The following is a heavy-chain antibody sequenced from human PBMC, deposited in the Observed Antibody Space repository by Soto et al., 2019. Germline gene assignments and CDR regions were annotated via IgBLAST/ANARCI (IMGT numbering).Heavy chain of an antibody. CDR3: ARYSRGGSCFDY. V-gene: IGHV3-53*04. J-gene: IGHJ4*02. CDR2: IYSGGST. CDR1: GFTVSSNY. D-gene: IGHD2-15*01. Sequence: EVQLVESGGGLVQPGGSLRLSCAASGFTVSSNYMSWVRQAPGKGLAWVSVIYSGGSTYYADTVKGRFTISRHNSKNTRYLQMKSMRAEDTAVYYCARYSRGGSCFDYWGKGTLVNVSS.